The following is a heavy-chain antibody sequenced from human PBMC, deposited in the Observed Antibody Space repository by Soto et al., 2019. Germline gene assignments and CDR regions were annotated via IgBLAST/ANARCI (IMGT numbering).Heavy chain of an antibody. Sequence: QITLKESGPTLVKPTQTLTLTCTFSGFSLSTSGVGVGWIRQPPGKALEWLALIYWDDDKRYSPSLKSRLTITKDTSKNQVVLTMTNMDPVDTATYYCVHLFVGYDFWSGPDYWGQGTLVTVSS. V-gene: IGHV2-5*02. J-gene: IGHJ4*02. CDR1: GFSLSTSGVG. CDR3: VHLFVGYDFWSGPDY. D-gene: IGHD3-3*01. CDR2: IYWDDDK.